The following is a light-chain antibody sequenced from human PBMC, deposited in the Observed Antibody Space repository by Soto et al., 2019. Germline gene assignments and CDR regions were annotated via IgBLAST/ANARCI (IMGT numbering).Light chain of an antibody. J-gene: IGKJ1*01. CDR3: QQYGSSPLT. Sequence: EIALTQSPGTMSLSPGETATLSCRASQSVKSSYVAWFQQKPGQAPRLLIYAASSRAAGIPDRFSGSGSATDFTLTISRLEPEDFAMYHCQQYGSSPLTFGQGTKVEIK. V-gene: IGKV3-20*01. CDR2: AAS. CDR1: QSVKSSY.